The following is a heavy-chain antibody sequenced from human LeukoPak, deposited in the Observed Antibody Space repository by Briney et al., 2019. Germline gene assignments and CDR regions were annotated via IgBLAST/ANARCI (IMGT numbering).Heavy chain of an antibody. Sequence: SATLSLTCAVYGGSFSGYYWSWIRQPPGKGLEWIGEINHSGSTNYNPSLKSRVTISVSTSKNQFFLKLSSVTAADTAVYYCARGVEIFYYCDYWGQGTLVTVSS. CDR1: GGSFSGYY. CDR2: INHSGST. V-gene: IGHV4-34*01. CDR3: ARGVEIFYYCDY. J-gene: IGHJ4*02. D-gene: IGHD5-24*01.